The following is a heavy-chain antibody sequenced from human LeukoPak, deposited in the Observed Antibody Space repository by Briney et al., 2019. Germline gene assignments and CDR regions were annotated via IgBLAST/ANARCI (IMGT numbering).Heavy chain of an antibody. D-gene: IGHD3-16*01. CDR1: GGSFSGYY. V-gene: IGHV4-34*01. CDR3: AGGVDYTNDY. Sequence: PSETLSLTCAVYGGSFSGYYWSWIRQPPGKGLEWIGEINHSGSTNYNPSLKGRVTISVDTSKNQFSLKLSSVTAADTAVYYCAGGVDYTNDYWGQGTLVTVSS. CDR2: INHSGST. J-gene: IGHJ4*02.